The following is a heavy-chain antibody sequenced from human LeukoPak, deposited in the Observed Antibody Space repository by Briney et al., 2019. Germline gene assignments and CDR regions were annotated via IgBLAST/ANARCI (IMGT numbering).Heavy chain of an antibody. CDR3: ARGRQEVSMIVVVMTAVSYYLDV. Sequence: PSETLSLTCAVYGGSFSGYYWTWIRQAPGKGLEWIGEINPSGRISYNPSLKSRLTISVDASKNQSSLNLRSLTAADTAVYYCARGRQEVSMIVVVMTAVSYYLDVWGKGTTVTV. V-gene: IGHV4-34*01. CDR2: INPSGRI. D-gene: IGHD3-22*01. J-gene: IGHJ6*03. CDR1: GGSFSGYY.